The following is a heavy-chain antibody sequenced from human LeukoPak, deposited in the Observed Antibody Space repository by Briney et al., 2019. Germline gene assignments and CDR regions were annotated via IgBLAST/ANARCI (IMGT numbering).Heavy chain of an antibody. V-gene: IGHV1-69*04. CDR2: IIPILGIA. J-gene: IGHJ4*02. Sequence: SVKVSCKASGGTFSSYAISWVRQAPGQGLEWMGRIIPILGIANYAQKFQGRVAITADKSTSTAYMELSSLRSEDTAVYYCAEHHSIAVAGHVQYYFDYWGQGTLVTASS. CDR3: AEHHSIAVAGHVQYYFDY. D-gene: IGHD6-19*01. CDR1: GGTFSSYA.